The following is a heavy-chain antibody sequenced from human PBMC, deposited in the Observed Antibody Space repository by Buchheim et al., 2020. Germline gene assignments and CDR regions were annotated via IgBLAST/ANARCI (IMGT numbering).Heavy chain of an antibody. CDR3: ARDGNYCTNGVCYAFYNWFDP. CDR1: GFTFSSYS. D-gene: IGHD2-8*01. CDR2: ISSSSSTI. V-gene: IGHV3-48*01. Sequence: EVQLVESGGGLVQPGGSLRLSCAASGFTFSSYSMNWVRQAPGKGLEWVSYISSSSSTIYYADSVKGRLNISRDKAKNSRYRQMNSLRAEDTAVYYCARDGNYCTNGVCYAFYNWFDPWGQGTL. J-gene: IGHJ5*02.